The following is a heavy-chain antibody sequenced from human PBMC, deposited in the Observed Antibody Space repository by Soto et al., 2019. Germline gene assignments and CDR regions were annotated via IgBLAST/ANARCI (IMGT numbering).Heavy chain of an antibody. V-gene: IGHV3-11*01. CDR2: ISSSGRTI. Sequence: QVQLVESGGGLVKPGGSLRLSCAASGFTFSDYYMSWIRQAPGKGLEWVSYISSSGRTIYYADSVKGRFTISRDNGTNSLYLQMNSQRAEDTAVYYCASEDGYNYSPFYYYYYGMDVWGQGTTVTVSS. CDR1: GFTFSDYY. CDR3: ASEDGYNYSPFYYYYYGMDV. D-gene: IGHD5-12*01. J-gene: IGHJ6*02.